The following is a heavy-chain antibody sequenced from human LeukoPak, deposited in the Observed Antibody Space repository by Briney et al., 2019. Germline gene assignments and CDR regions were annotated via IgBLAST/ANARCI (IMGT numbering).Heavy chain of an antibody. V-gene: IGHV4-59*01. CDR1: GASINDFY. CDR3: ARVTSTVAMN. CDR2: IHYKGST. D-gene: IGHD4-23*01. Sequence: PSETLSLTCTVSGASINDFYWSWIRQSPGKGLEWIGYIHYKGSTKYNPSLTSRVTISVDTSKKQFSLKLSSVTAADTAFYYCARVTSTVAMNWGRGTLVTVSS. J-gene: IGHJ4*02.